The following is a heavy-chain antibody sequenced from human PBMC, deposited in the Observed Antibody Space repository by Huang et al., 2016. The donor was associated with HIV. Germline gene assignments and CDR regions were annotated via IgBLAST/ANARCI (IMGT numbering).Heavy chain of an antibody. Sequence: EVQLMESGGGLVQPGGSLRLSCAASGFTFSTYNMNWVRQAPGKGLGWGSYITSRSGSIYYADSVKGRFTISRDNAKNSLYLQMNSLRAEDTAVYYCARFGSYYYGSGSYLDAFDIWGQGTMVTVSS. CDR3: ARFGSYYYGSGSYLDAFDI. D-gene: IGHD3-10*01. CDR1: GFTFSTYN. J-gene: IGHJ3*02. CDR2: ITSRSGSI. V-gene: IGHV3-48*01.